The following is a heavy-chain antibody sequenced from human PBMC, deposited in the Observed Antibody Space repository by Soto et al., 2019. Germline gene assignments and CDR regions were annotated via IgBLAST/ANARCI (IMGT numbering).Heavy chain of an antibody. CDR2: ISYDGSNK. CDR1: GFTFSSYG. D-gene: IGHD6-19*01. J-gene: IGHJ6*02. CDR3: AKDPIAVAGTLRAVYYYYGMDV. V-gene: IGHV3-30*18. Sequence: GGSLRLSCAASGFTFSSYGMHWVRQAPGKGLEWVAVISYDGSNKYYADSVKGRFTISRDNSKNTLYLQMNSLRAEDTAVYYCAKDPIAVAGTLRAVYYYYGMDVWGQGTTVTVSS.